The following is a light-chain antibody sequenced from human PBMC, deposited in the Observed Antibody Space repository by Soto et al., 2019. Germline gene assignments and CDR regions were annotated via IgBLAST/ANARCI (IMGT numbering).Light chain of an antibody. CDR2: YDD. V-gene: IGLV1-36*01. CDR1: SSNIGNNA. Sequence: QSVLTQPPSVSEAPRQRVTISCSGSSSNIGNNAVNWYQQPPGKAPKLLIYYDDLLPSGVSDRFSGSKSGTSASLAISGLQSEDEADYYCAAWDDSLNAVVFGGGTKLTVL. CDR3: AAWDDSLNAVV. J-gene: IGLJ2*01.